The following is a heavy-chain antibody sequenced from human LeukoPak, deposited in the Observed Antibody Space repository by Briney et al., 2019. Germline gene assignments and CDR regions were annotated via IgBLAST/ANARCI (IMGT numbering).Heavy chain of an antibody. V-gene: IGHV4-59*08. CDR1: GGSISSFY. CDR3: ARHPFATPFDH. Sequence: SETLSLTCAVSGGSISSFYWSWIRQPPGKGLEWIGYVFYTGDTNSNPSLKSRVTMSLDTSKNQLSLRLTSVTAADTAVYYCARHPFATPFDHRGRGTLVTVSS. J-gene: IGHJ4*02. CDR2: VFYTGDT. D-gene: IGHD2-15*01.